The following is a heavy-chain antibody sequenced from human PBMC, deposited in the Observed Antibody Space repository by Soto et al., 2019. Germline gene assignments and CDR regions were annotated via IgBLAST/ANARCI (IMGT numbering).Heavy chain of an antibody. CDR3: ARGDGRGSSGSYYYFGMDV. V-gene: IGHV1-46*01. Sequence: QVQLVQSGAEVKKPGASVKVSCKASGFTFTNYFFHWVRQAPRQGHEWLGIISPYDGSTNYVQSLQGRVTMPSATSTSTVYMKRSSLRSEDTAVYYCARGDGRGSSGSYYYFGMDVGGHGTTVTVSS. CDR2: ISPYDGST. CDR1: GFTFTNYF. J-gene: IGHJ6*02. D-gene: IGHD6-25*01.